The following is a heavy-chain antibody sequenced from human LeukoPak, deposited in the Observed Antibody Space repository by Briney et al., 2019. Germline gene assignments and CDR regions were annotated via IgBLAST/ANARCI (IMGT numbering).Heavy chain of an antibody. J-gene: IGHJ4*02. CDR2: ISWNSGSI. D-gene: IGHD1-26*01. CDR3: AKDFGSYSGAYYFDY. V-gene: IGHV3-9*01. Sequence: PGRSLRLSCAASGFTFDDYAMHWVRQAPGEGLEWVSGISWNSGSIGYADSVKGRFTISRDNAKNSLYLQMNSLRAEDTALYYCAKDFGSYSGAYYFDYWGQGTLVTVSS. CDR1: GFTFDDYA.